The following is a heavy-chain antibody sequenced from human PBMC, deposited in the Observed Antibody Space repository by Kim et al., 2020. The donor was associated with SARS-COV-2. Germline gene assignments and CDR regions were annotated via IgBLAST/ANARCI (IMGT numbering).Heavy chain of an antibody. J-gene: IGHJ4*02. V-gene: IGHV3-23*01. CDR2: T. CDR3: AKDLNLGFDS. Sequence: TYSADSEKGRFTNSGDHAKNTLFLQMNSRRAGDTAMYYCAKDLNLGFDSWGQGTLVTVSA. D-gene: IGHD7-27*01.